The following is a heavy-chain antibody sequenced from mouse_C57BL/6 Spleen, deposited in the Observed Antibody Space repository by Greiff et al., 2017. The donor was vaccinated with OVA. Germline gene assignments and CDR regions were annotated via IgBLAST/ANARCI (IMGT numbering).Heavy chain of an antibody. CDR1: GYTFTDYY. V-gene: IGHV1-26*01. J-gene: IGHJ4*01. D-gene: IGHD1-1*01. CDR2: IKPNNGGT. Sequence: VQLKQSGPELVKPGASVKISCKASGYTFTDYYMNWVKQSNGKSLEWNGDIKPNNGGTRYNQKLKCKATLTVDKSSSTAYMELRSLTSEDSAVDYCARWGTTVEAMDYWGQGTSVTVSS. CDR3: ARWGTTVEAMDY.